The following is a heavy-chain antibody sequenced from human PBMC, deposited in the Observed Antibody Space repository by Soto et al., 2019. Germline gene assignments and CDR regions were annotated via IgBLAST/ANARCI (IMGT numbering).Heavy chain of an antibody. Sequence: SETLSLTCAVYGGSFSGYYWSWIRQPPGKGLEWIGEINHSGSTSYNPSLKSRVTISVDTSKNQFSLKLSSVTAADTAVYYCARVSGYSRYNWFDPWGQGTLVTVSS. CDR2: INHSGST. D-gene: IGHD6-13*01. V-gene: IGHV4-34*01. CDR3: ARVSGYSRYNWFDP. CDR1: GGSFSGYY. J-gene: IGHJ5*02.